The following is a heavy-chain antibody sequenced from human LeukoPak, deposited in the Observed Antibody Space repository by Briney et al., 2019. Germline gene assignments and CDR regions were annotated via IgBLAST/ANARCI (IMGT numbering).Heavy chain of an antibody. D-gene: IGHD2-2*01. CDR2: IYYSGST. CDR3: ARDPSYHGGYFDY. CDR1: GGSINSYY. Sequence: SETLSLTCTVSGGSINSYYWSWIRQPPGKGLEWIGYIYYSGSTNYNPSLKSRVTISVGTSKNQFSLKLSSVTAADTAVYYCARDPSYHGGYFDYWGQGTLVTVFS. V-gene: IGHV4-59*01. J-gene: IGHJ4*02.